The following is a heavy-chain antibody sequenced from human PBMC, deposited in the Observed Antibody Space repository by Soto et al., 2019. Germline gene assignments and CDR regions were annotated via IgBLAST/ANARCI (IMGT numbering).Heavy chain of an antibody. CDR1: GFTFSSYS. V-gene: IGHV3-21*01. Sequence: GGSLRLSCAASGFTFSSYSMNWVRQAPGKGLEWVSSISSSSSYIYYADSVKGRFTISRDNAKNSLYLQMNSLRAGDTAVYYCARDRVYGDYHDAFDIWGQGTMVTVSS. J-gene: IGHJ3*02. CDR2: ISSSSSYI. D-gene: IGHD4-17*01. CDR3: ARDRVYGDYHDAFDI.